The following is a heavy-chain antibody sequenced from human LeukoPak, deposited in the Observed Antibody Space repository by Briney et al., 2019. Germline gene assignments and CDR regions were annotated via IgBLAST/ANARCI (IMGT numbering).Heavy chain of an antibody. CDR1: GGSFSGYY. Sequence: SETLSLTCAVYGGSFSGYYWSWIRQPPGKGLEWIGEINHSGSTNYNPSLKRRVTISVDTSKNQFSLKLSSVTAADTAVYYCAGGIAAEDYWGQGTLVTVSS. CDR2: INHSGST. V-gene: IGHV4-34*01. J-gene: IGHJ4*02. CDR3: AGGIAAEDY. D-gene: IGHD6-13*01.